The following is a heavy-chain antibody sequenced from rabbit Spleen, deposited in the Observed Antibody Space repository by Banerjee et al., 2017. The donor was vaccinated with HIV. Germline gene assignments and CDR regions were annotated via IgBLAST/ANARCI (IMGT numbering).Heavy chain of an antibody. CDR3: ARDAGTSFSSYGMDL. V-gene: IGHV1S40*01. D-gene: IGHD8-1*01. Sequence: QELVESGGGLVQPGESLKLSCKASGFTLSSYYMNWVRQAPGKGLEWVACAYAGSSDSTYSATWAKGRFTISKTSSTTVTLQMTSLTAADTATYFCARDAGTSFSSYGMDLWGPGTLVTVS. CDR2: AYAGSSDST. J-gene: IGHJ6*01. CDR1: GFTLSSYY.